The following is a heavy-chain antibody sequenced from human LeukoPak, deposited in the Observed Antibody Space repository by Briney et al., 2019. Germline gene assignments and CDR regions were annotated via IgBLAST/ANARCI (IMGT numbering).Heavy chain of an antibody. V-gene: IGHV1-2*02. D-gene: IGHD6-19*01. CDR1: GYTFTGYY. Sequence: ASVKVSCKASGYTFTGYYMHWVRQAPGQGLEWMGWINPNSGGTNYAQKFQGRVTMTRDTSISTAYMELSRLRSDDTAVYYCARGGPLYSSGWFTNWFDPWGQGTLVTVSS. CDR2: INPNSGGT. CDR3: ARGGPLYSSGWFTNWFDP. J-gene: IGHJ5*02.